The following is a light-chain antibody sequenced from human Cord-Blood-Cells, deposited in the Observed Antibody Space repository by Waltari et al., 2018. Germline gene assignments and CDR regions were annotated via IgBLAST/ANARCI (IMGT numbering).Light chain of an antibody. CDR3: SSYTSSSTWV. J-gene: IGLJ3*02. CDR2: DVS. Sequence: QSALTQPASLSGSPGQSITISCTGTRSDVGGYNYVSWYQQHPGQAPKLMIYDVSNRPSGVSNRFSGSKSGNTASLTISGLQAEDEADYYCSSYTSSSTWVFGGGTKLTVL. CDR1: RSDVGGYNY. V-gene: IGLV2-14*03.